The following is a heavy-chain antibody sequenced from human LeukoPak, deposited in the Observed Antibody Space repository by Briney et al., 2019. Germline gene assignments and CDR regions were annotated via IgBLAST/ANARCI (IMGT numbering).Heavy chain of an antibody. D-gene: IGHD1-26*01. CDR1: GYTFTNYA. J-gene: IGHJ4*02. CDR3: ARSGSYDS. Sequence: ASVKVSCKASGYTFTNYAIHWVLQAPGQGPEWMGWINAGNGDTKYSQKFQGRVTITRDTSASTAYMELSSLTSEDTAVYYCARSGSYDSWGQGTLVTVSS. CDR2: INAGNGDT. V-gene: IGHV1-3*01.